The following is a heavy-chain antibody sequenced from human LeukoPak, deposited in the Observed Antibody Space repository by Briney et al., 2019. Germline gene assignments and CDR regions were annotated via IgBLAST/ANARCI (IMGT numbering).Heavy chain of an antibody. CDR2: IYHSGST. V-gene: IGHV4-30-2*01. CDR1: GGSISSGGYY. Sequence: PSETLSLTCTVSGGSISSGGYYWSWIRQPPGKGLEWIGYIYHSGSTNYNPSLKSRVTISVDTSKNQFSLKLSSVTAADTAVYYCARHGGSSDIVVVPAAMSQPLGWFDPWGQGTLVTVSS. D-gene: IGHD2-2*01. CDR3: ARHGGSSDIVVVPAAMSQPLGWFDP. J-gene: IGHJ5*02.